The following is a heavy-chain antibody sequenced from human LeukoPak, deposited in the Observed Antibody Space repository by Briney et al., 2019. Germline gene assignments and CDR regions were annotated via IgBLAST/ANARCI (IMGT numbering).Heavy chain of an antibody. Sequence: GGSLRLSCAASGFTFSSYAMSWVRQAPGKGLEWVSAISGSGGSTYYADSVKGRFTISRDNSKNTLYLQMNSLRAEDTAVYYCVSSTQYYYDSSGYLGYWGQGTLVTVSS. J-gene: IGHJ4*02. CDR1: GFTFSSYA. D-gene: IGHD3-22*01. CDR2: ISGSGGST. CDR3: VSSTQYYYDSSGYLGY. V-gene: IGHV3-23*01.